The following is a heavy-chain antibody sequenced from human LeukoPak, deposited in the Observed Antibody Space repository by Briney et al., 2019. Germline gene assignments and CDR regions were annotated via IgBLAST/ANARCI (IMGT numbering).Heavy chain of an antibody. D-gene: IGHD6-13*01. CDR3: ARDEAAAGRFDY. J-gene: IGHJ4*02. CDR1: GYTFTSYG. CDR2: ISAYNGNT. Sequence: ASVKVSCKASGYTFTSYGISGVRQAPGQGLEWMGWISAYNGNTNYAQKLKGRVTMTTDTSTSTAYMELRSLRSDDTAVYYCARDEAAAGRFDYWGQGTLVTVSS. V-gene: IGHV1-18*01.